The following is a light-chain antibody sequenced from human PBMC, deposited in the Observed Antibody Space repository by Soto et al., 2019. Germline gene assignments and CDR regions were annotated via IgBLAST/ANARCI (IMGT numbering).Light chain of an antibody. CDR3: SSYTSSSTLV. Sequence: QSALTQPASVSGSLGQSITISCTGTSSDIGGYKYVSWYQQHPGKAPKLIIFEVSNRPSGVSDRFSGSNSGNTASLTISGLQAEDEADYYCSSYTSSSTLVFGGGTKVTVL. V-gene: IGLV2-14*01. CDR1: SSDIGGYKY. CDR2: EVS. J-gene: IGLJ2*01.